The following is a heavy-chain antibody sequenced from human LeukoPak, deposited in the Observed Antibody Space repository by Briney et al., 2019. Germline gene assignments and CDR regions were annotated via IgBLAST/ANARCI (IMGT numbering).Heavy chain of an antibody. Sequence: GGSLRLSCAASGFTFSSYVMSWVRQAPGKGLEWVSTVSGSGDSTYSADSVNGRFTISRDNSKNTLYLQMNSLRAGGTAIYYCAKDPSPRITIFGVPEPYYMDVWGKGTTVTVSS. D-gene: IGHD3-3*01. V-gene: IGHV3-23*01. J-gene: IGHJ6*03. CDR1: GFTFSSYV. CDR3: AKDPSPRITIFGVPEPYYMDV. CDR2: VSGSGDST.